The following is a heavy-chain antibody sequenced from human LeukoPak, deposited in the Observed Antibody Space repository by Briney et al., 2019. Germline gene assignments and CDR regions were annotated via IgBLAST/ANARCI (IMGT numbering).Heavy chain of an antibody. V-gene: IGHV4-31*03. Sequence: SETLSLTCTVSGGSISSGGYYWSWIRQHPGKGLEWIGYIYYSGSTYYNPSLKSRVTISVDTSKNQFSLKLTSVTAADTAVYYCARDLGSFSNYPYYFDYWGQGILVTVSS. J-gene: IGHJ4*02. CDR3: ARDLGSFSNYPYYFDY. D-gene: IGHD4-11*01. CDR2: IYYSGST. CDR1: GGSISSGGYY.